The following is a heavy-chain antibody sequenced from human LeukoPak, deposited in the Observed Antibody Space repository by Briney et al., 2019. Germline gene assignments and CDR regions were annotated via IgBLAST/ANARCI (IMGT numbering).Heavy chain of an antibody. D-gene: IGHD2-15*01. CDR2: INPNSGGT. CDR3: ARGGYCSGGSCRNYDAFDI. Sequence: ASVKVSCKASGYTFTGYYMHWVRQAPGQGLEWMGWINPNSGGTNYAQKFQGRVTMTRDTSISTAYMELSSLRSEDMAVYYCARGGYCSGGSCRNYDAFDIWGQGTMVTVSS. CDR1: GYTFTGYY. V-gene: IGHV1-2*02. J-gene: IGHJ3*02.